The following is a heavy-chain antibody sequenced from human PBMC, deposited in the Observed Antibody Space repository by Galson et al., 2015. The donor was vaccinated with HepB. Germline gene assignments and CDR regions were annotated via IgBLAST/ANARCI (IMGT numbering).Heavy chain of an antibody. D-gene: IGHD1-26*01. Sequence: SLRLSCAASRFTFSDYYMTWIRHAPGKGLEWLSYISTTSTYIKYADSVAGRFTISRDNAKNSLYLEMNSLRPDDTAVYYCARSVGATTNAYYYGMDVWGQGTTVTVS. V-gene: IGHV3-11*06. CDR2: ISTTSTYI. J-gene: IGHJ6*02. CDR1: RFTFSDYY. CDR3: ARSVGATTNAYYYGMDV.